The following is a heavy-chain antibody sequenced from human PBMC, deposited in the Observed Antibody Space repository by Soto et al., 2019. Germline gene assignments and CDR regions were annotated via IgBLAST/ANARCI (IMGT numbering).Heavy chain of an antibody. CDR3: GRGRSGQIVVFY. D-gene: IGHD5-12*01. V-gene: IGHV1-2*02. Sequence: ASVKVSCKASGYTFTGHYIHWVRQAPEQGPEWMGEIGPESGATRYAQKFQGRVTMSRDMSITTVYMELNNLSPDDTAVYYCGRGRSGQIVVFYWGQGTPVTVSS. J-gene: IGHJ4*02. CDR1: GYTFTGHY. CDR2: IGPESGAT.